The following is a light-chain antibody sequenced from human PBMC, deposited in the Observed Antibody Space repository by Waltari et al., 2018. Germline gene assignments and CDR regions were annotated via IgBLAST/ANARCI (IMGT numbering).Light chain of an antibody. Sequence: DIQMTQSPSTLSASVGDRVTITCRASQSISSWLAWYQQKPGKAPKLLIYKESTLESGVTSRFSGSGSGTEFTLTISSLQPDDFATYYCQQYNGYSMTFGQGTKVE. CDR2: KES. CDR3: QQYNGYSMT. J-gene: IGKJ1*01. CDR1: QSISSW. V-gene: IGKV1-5*03.